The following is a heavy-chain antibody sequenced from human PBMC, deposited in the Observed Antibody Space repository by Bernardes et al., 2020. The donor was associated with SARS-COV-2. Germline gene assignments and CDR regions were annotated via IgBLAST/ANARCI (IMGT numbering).Heavy chain of an antibody. Sequence: SETLSLTCAVSGGSISSSNWWSWVRQPPGKGLEWIGEIYHSGSTNYNPSLKSRVTISVDKSKNQFSLKLSSVTAADTAVYYCARDWRSKYSYGLTYFDYWGQGTLVTVSS. CDR3: ARDWRSKYSYGLTYFDY. CDR1: GGSISSSNW. J-gene: IGHJ4*02. CDR2: IYHSGST. D-gene: IGHD5-18*01. V-gene: IGHV4-4*02.